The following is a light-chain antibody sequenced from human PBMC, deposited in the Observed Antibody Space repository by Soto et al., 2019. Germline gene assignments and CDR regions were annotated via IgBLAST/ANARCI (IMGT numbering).Light chain of an antibody. CDR1: QSIDSW. Sequence: DIQMTQSPSTLSASVGDRVTITCRASQSIDSWLAWYQQKPGKAPNLLIYKASSLESGVPSRFSGSGSGTEFTFTISSLQPDDSATYYCQQFHRYPVTFGQGTKVDIK. CDR2: KAS. J-gene: IGKJ1*01. V-gene: IGKV1-5*03. CDR3: QQFHRYPVT.